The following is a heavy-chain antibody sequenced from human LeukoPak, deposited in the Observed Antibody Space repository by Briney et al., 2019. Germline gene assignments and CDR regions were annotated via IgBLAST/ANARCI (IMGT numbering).Heavy chain of an antibody. J-gene: IGHJ6*03. CDR2: ISSYDGNT. V-gene: IGHV1-18*01. Sequence: GASVKFSCKASGYTFTSYAISWLRQAPGQGLEWMGWISSYDGNTNYAQKLQGRVTMATDTSPSTGYMELRRLRSDDTAVYYCVRGGELLWFGEHQNYYMDVWGKGTTVTISS. CDR3: VRGGELLWFGEHQNYYMDV. D-gene: IGHD3-10*01. CDR1: GYTFTSYA.